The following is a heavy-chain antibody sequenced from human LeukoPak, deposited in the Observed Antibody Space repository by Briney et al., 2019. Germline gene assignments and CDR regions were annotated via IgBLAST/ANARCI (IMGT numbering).Heavy chain of an antibody. D-gene: IGHD1-14*01. J-gene: IGHJ4*02. V-gene: IGHV1-69*04. Sequence: SVKVSCKASGGTFSSYAISWVRQAPGQGLEWMGRIIPILGIANYAQKFQGRVTITADKSTSTAYMELSSLRSEDTAVYYCARDRIRPDGLHPFDYWGQGTLVTVSS. CDR1: GGTFSSYA. CDR3: ARDRIRPDGLHPFDY. CDR2: IIPILGIA.